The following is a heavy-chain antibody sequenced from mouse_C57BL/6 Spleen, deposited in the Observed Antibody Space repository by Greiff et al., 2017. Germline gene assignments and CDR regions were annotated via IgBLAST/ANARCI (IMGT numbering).Heavy chain of an antibody. CDR1: GYTFTSYW. J-gene: IGHJ1*03. D-gene: IGHD3-3*01. CDR2: IDPSDSYT. CDR3: ARGGTDWYFDV. Sequence: QVQLQQPGAELVRPGTSVKLSCKASGYTFTSYWMHWVKQRPGQGLEWIGVIDPSDSYTNYHQKFKGKARWTVDKSSSTAYMQLSSLTSEDSAVYYCARGGTDWYFDVWGTGTTVTVSS. V-gene: IGHV1-59*01.